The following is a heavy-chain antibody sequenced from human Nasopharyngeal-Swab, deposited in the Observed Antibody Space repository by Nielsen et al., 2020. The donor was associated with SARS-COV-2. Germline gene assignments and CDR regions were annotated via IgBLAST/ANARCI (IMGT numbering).Heavy chain of an antibody. J-gene: IGHJ4*02. D-gene: IGHD3-3*01. Sequence: SETLSLTCAVYGGSFSAYDWSWIRQPPGKGLEWIGEINHSGSTNYNPSLKSRVTISVDTSKNQFSLKLSSVTAADTAVYYCARTYYDFWSGYRFDYWGQGTLVTVSS. CDR3: ARTYYDFWSGYRFDY. CDR1: GGSFSAYD. CDR2: INHSGST. V-gene: IGHV4-34*01.